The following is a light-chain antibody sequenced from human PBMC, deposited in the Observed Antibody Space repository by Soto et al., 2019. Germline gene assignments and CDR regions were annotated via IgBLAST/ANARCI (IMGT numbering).Light chain of an antibody. CDR1: QRVSSN. J-gene: IGKJ1*01. CDR3: QQYNNWPWT. Sequence: EIVMAQSPATLSVSPGEVATLSCRASQRVSSNLAWYQQKPGQAPRLLIYGASTRATGVPATFSGSGSGTEFTLPISSLQYQDFAVYYCQQYNNWPWTFGQGTKVDIK. CDR2: GAS. V-gene: IGKV3-15*01.